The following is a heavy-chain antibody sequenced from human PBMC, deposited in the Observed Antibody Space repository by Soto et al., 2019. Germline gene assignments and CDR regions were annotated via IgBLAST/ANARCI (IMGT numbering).Heavy chain of an antibody. D-gene: IGHD3-16*02. J-gene: IGHJ4*02. Sequence: EVQLLESGGGLVQPGGSLRLSCAASGFTFSSYAMSWVRQAPGKGLEWVSAISGSGGSTYYADSVKGRFTISRDKSKNTLYLQMNSLRAEDTAVYYCAKDGYDYIWGSYPYSDYWGQGTLVTVSS. CDR1: GFTFSSYA. CDR3: AKDGYDYIWGSYPYSDY. V-gene: IGHV3-23*01. CDR2: ISGSGGST.